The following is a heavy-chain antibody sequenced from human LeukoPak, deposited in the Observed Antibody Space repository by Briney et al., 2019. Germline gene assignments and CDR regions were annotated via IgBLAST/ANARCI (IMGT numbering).Heavy chain of an antibody. V-gene: IGHV3-33*01. CDR1: GFTFSSYG. Sequence: PGGSLRLSCAASGFTFSSYGMHWVRQAPGKGLEWVAVIWYDGSNKYYADSVKGRFTISRDNSKNTLNLQMNSLRAEDTAVYYCARDGGGSYYLNYFDYWGQGTLVTVSS. CDR3: ARDGGGSYYLNYFDY. D-gene: IGHD1-26*01. CDR2: IWYDGSNK. J-gene: IGHJ4*02.